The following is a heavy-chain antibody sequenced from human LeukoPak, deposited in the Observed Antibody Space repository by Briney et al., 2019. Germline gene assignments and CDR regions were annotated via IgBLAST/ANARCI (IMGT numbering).Heavy chain of an antibody. V-gene: IGHV1-18*01. CDR3: ARPYGSGSTYLYFDY. J-gene: IGHJ4*02. CDR1: GYTFTSYG. Sequence: ASVKVSCKASGYTFTSYGISWVRQAPGQGLEWMGWISAYNGNTNYAQKLQGRVTMTTDTSTSTAYMELRSLRSDDTAVYYCARPYGSGSTYLYFDYWGQGTLVTVSS. CDR2: ISAYNGNT. D-gene: IGHD3-10*01.